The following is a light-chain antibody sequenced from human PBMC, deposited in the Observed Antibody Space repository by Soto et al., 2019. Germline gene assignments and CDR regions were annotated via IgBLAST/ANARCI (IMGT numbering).Light chain of an antibody. V-gene: IGKV1-39*01. Sequence: DIQMTQSPSSLSASAGDRVTITCRASQSISNDLIWYQQKPGKAPKFLIYGTSILQSGVPSRFSGSGSGTDFTLTISSLQPEDFATYYCQQNYSYPRTFGQGTRLEIK. CDR3: QQNYSYPRT. CDR1: QSISND. CDR2: GTS. J-gene: IGKJ5*01.